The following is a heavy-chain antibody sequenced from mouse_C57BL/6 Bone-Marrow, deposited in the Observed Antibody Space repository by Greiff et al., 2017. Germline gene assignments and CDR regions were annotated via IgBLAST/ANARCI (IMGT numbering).Heavy chain of an antibody. D-gene: IGHD1-1*01. CDR2: IYIGNGYT. V-gene: IGHV1-58*01. J-gene: IGHJ1*03. Sequence: EVQRVESGAELVRPGSSVKMSCKTSGYTFTSSGINWVKQRPGQGLEWIGYIYIGNGYTEYNEKFKGKATLTSDTSSSTAYMQLSSLTSEDSAIYYCARTRSTTVVATGNFDVWGTGTTVTVSS. CDR1: GYTFTSSG. CDR3: ARTRSTTVVATGNFDV.